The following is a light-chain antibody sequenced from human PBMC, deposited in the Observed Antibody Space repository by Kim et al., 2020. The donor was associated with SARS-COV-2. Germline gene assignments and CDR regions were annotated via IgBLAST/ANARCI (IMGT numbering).Light chain of an antibody. CDR1: SSDVGSYNL. V-gene: IGLV2-23*02. Sequence: GQSFTIACTGTSSDVGSYNLVSWYQQHPGKAPKRMIYEVSKRPSGVSNRFSGSKSGNTASLTISGLQAEDEADYYCCSYAGSSTYVFGTGTKVTVL. CDR3: CSYAGSSTYV. CDR2: EVS. J-gene: IGLJ1*01.